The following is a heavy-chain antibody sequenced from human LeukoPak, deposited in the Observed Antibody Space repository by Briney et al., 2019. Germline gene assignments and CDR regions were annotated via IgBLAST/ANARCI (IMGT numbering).Heavy chain of an antibody. Sequence: PGGSLRLSCAASGFTFSSYAMTWVRQAPGRGLEWVSSINGGGGYTYYADSVKGRFTISRDNAKNSLYLQMNSLRAEDTAVYYCARRSPNYYFDYWGQGTPVTVSS. CDR2: INGGGGYT. V-gene: IGHV3-21*01. CDR1: GFTFSSYA. CDR3: ARRSPNYYFDY. J-gene: IGHJ4*02.